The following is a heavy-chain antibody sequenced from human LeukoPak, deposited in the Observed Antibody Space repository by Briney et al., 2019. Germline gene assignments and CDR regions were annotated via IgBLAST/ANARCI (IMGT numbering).Heavy chain of an antibody. CDR1: GFTFDDYA. V-gene: IGHV3-9*01. CDR2: ISWNSGSI. D-gene: IGHD6-19*01. CDR3: ARDLGQWLVPGDFDY. Sequence: GRSLRLSCAASGFTFDDYAMHWVRQAPGKGLEWVSGISWNSGSIGYADSVKGRFTISRDNAKNSLYLQMNSLRAEDTAVYYCARDLGQWLVPGDFDYWGQGTLVTVSS. J-gene: IGHJ4*02.